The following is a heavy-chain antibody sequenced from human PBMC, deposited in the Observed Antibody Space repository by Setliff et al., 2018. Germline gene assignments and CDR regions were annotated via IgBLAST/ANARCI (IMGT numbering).Heavy chain of an antibody. D-gene: IGHD5-12*01. CDR1: GYTFTSYA. J-gene: IGHJ1*01. Sequence: ASVKVSCKASGYTFTSYAMHWVRQAPGQRLEWMGWINAGNGNTKYSQKFQGRVTMTRDTSTSTVSMELSSLRSEDTAVYYCASAHYYSGYIEYFQYWGQGTLGTVFS. CDR3: ASAHYYSGYIEYFQY. V-gene: IGHV1-3*01. CDR2: INAGNGNT.